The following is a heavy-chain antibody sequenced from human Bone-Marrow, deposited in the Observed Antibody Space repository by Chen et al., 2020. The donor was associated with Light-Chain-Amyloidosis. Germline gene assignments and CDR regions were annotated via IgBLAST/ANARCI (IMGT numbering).Heavy chain of an antibody. Sequence: QVQLVQSGAEVKKPGSSVKVSCKASGGTFSSYAISWVRQAPGQGLEWMGGIIPIFGTANYAQKFQGRVTITADKSTSTAYMELSSLRSEDTAVCYCATIATGYYYDSSGYLDYWGQGTLVTVSS. V-gene: IGHV1-69*06. J-gene: IGHJ4*02. D-gene: IGHD3-22*01. CDR2: IIPIFGTA. CDR3: ATIATGYYYDSSGYLDY. CDR1: GGTFSSYA.